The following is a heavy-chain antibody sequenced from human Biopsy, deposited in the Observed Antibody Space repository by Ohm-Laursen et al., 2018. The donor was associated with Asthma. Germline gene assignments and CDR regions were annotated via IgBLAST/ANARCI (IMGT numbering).Heavy chain of an antibody. J-gene: IGHJ5*02. CDR3: AKAERYFDWYWFDP. V-gene: IGHV3-30*18. D-gene: IGHD3-9*01. CDR1: GFTFSSYG. CDR2: ISYDGSNK. Sequence: SLRPSCAASGFTFSSYGMHWVRQAPGKGLEWVAVISYDGSNKYYADSVKGRFTISRDNSKNTLYLQMNSPRAEDTAVYYCAKAERYFDWYWFDPWGQGTLVTVSS.